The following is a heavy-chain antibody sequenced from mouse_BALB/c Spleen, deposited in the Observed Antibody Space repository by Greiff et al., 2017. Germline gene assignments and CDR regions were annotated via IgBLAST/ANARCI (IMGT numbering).Heavy chain of an antibody. J-gene: IGHJ2*01. CDR1: GFNIKDYY. CDR3: NGYYLDY. V-gene: IGHV14-4*02. CDR2: IDPENGDT. Sequence: EVQLQQSGAELVRSGASVKLSCTASGFNIKDYYMHWVKQRPEQGLEWIGWIDPENGDTEYAPKFQGKATMTADTSSNTAYLQLSSLTSEDTAVYYCNGYYLDYWGQGTTLTVSS.